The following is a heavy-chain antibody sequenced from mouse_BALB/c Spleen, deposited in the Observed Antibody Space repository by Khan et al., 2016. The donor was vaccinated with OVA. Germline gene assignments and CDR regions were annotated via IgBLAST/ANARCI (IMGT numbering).Heavy chain of an antibody. CDR2: IDPANGNT. CDR1: GFNIKDTY. CDR3: ARSGYDYDFDY. D-gene: IGHD2-4*01. Sequence: VQLKESGAELVKPGASVKLSCTASGFNIKDTYMHWVKQRPEQGLEWIGRIDPANGNTKYDPKFQGKATITADTSSNTAYLQLSSLTSEDTAVSYCARSGYDYDFDYWGQGTTLTVSS. V-gene: IGHV14-3*02. J-gene: IGHJ2*01.